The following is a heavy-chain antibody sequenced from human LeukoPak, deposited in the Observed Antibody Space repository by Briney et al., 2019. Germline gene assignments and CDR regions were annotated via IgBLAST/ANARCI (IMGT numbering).Heavy chain of an antibody. Sequence: GSLRLSCAASGFTFSSYAMSWVRQAPGKGLEWIGEIYHSGITNYHPSLKGRVTISVDKSKNQFSLKLTSVTAADTALYYCARGRSDILTAYYIWGQGTLVTVSS. CDR2: IYHSGIT. CDR1: GFTFSSYAM. CDR3: ARGRSDILTAYYI. V-gene: IGHV4-4*02. D-gene: IGHD3-9*01. J-gene: IGHJ4*02.